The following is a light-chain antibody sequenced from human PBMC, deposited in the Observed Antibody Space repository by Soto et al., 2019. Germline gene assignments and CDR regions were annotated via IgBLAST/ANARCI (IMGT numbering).Light chain of an antibody. CDR3: GPYTPLIT. CDR2: DAS. J-gene: IGKJ5*01. Sequence: GGRVTHNCRASQCINTWLAWYQQKPGKAPKLLIYDASSLQSGVPSRFTGSGYGTDFTCLMSSLPRGDIAPYYCGPYTPLITFGQGTRLEIK. CDR1: QCINTW. V-gene: IGKV1-5*01.